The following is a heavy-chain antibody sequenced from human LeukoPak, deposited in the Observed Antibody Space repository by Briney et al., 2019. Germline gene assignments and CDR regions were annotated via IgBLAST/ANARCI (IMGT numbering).Heavy chain of an antibody. J-gene: IGHJ3*02. Sequence: SETLSLTCTVSGGSISSYYWSWIRQPPGKGLEWIGYIYYSGSTNYNPSLKSRVTISVDTSKNQFSLKLSSVTAADTAVYYCAGHLSLIDAFDIWGQGTMVTVSS. CDR2: IYYSGST. CDR1: GGSISSYY. D-gene: IGHD3-16*01. V-gene: IGHV4-59*08. CDR3: AGHLSLIDAFDI.